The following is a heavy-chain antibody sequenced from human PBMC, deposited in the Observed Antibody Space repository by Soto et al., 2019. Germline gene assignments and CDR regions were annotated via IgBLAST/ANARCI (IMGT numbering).Heavy chain of an antibody. J-gene: IGHJ4*02. D-gene: IGHD3-16*01. CDR1: GGSISSYY. CDR2: IYYNGST. CDR3: ARRWGYSFDY. V-gene: IGHV4-59*01. Sequence: QVQLQESGPGLVKPSETLSLTCTVSGGSISSYYWSWIRQPPGKGLEWIGYIYYNGSTDYNPSLKSRVTISVDTSKKHFSLKLSSVTAADTAVYYCARRWGYSFDYWGQGTLVTVSS.